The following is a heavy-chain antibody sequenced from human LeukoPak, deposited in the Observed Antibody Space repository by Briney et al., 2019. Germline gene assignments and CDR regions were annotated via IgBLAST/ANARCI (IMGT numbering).Heavy chain of an antibody. D-gene: IGHD3-22*01. J-gene: IGHJ4*02. V-gene: IGHV3-66*04. Sequence: TGGSLRLSCEAFGFTFSSYEMNWVRQAPGKGLEWVSVIYSGGSTYYADSVKGRFTISRDNSKNTLYLQMNSLRAEDTAVYYCAKLPHYYDSSGYRDYWGQGTLVTVSS. CDR1: GFTFSSYE. CDR3: AKLPHYYDSSGYRDY. CDR2: IYSGGST.